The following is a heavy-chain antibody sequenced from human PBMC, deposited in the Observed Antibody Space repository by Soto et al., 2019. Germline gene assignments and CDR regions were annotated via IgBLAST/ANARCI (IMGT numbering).Heavy chain of an antibody. CDR3: ARDYDILTGYPPRFDY. V-gene: IGHV3-33*01. D-gene: IGHD3-9*01. CDR2: IWYDGSNK. Sequence: GGSLRLSCAASGFTFSSYGMHWVRQAPGKGLEWVAVIWYDGSNKYYADSVKGRFTTSRDNSKNTLYLQMNSLRAEDTAVYYCARDYDILTGYPPRFDYWGQGTLVTVSS. J-gene: IGHJ4*02. CDR1: GFTFSSYG.